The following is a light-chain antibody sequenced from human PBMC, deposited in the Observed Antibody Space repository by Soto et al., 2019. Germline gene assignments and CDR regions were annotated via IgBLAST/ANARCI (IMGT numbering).Light chain of an antibody. CDR1: HSVSSL. CDR3: QQYNIWPYT. V-gene: IGKV3-15*01. J-gene: IGKJ5*01. CDR2: DTS. Sequence: IVLTQSPATLSVSPGERATLSCRASHSVSSLLAWYQQKPRQSPRLLIYDTSTLDTGIPARFSGSGSGTDFTLTISSLQSEDFAIYYCQQYNIWPYTFGQGTRLEI.